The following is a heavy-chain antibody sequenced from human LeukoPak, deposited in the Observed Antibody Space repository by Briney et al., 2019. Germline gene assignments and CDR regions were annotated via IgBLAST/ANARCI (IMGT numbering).Heavy chain of an antibody. CDR3: ARLFGVVIIPRDDAFDI. V-gene: IGHV5-51*01. J-gene: IGHJ3*02. Sequence: GESLKISCKGSGYSFTSYWIGWVRQMPGKGLEWMGIIYPGDSDTRYSPSFQGQVTISADKSISTAYLQWSSLKASDTAMYYCARLFGVVIIPRDDAFDIWGQGTMVTVSS. D-gene: IGHD3-3*01. CDR1: GYSFTSYW. CDR2: IYPGDSDT.